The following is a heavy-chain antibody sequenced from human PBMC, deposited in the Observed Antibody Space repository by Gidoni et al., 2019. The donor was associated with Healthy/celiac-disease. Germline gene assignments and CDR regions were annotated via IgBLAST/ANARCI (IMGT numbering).Heavy chain of an antibody. V-gene: IGHV6-1*01. Sequence: QVQLQQSGPGLVKPWQTLSLTCAIAGDSASSNRAAWNWIRQSPSSGLECLGRTYSRSKWYNDYAVSVKSRITINPDTSKNLFPLQLNSVTPEDTAVYCCARDEGTSVDYWGQGTLVTVSS. CDR2: TYSRSKWYN. J-gene: IGHJ4*02. D-gene: IGHD1-1*01. CDR1: GDSASSNRAA. CDR3: ARDEGTSVDY.